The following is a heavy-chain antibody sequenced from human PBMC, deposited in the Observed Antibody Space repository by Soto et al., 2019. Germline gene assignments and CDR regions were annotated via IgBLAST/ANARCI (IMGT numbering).Heavy chain of an antibody. CDR3: ARDSYDYVWGAPLPRWWFDP. CDR1: GGSISSSNW. J-gene: IGHJ5*02. D-gene: IGHD3-16*01. V-gene: IGHV4-4*02. Sequence: SETLSLTCAVSGGSISSSNWWSWVRQPPGKGLEWIGEIYHSGSTNYNPSLKSRVTISVDKSKNQFSLKLSSVTAADTAVYYCARDSYDYVWGAPLPRWWFDPWGQGTLVTVSS. CDR2: IYHSGST.